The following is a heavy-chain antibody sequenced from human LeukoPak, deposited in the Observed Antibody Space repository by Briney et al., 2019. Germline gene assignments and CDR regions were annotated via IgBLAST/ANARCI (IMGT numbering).Heavy chain of an antibody. CDR2: INTDGSTT. D-gene: IGHD1-26*01. CDR1: GFTFSNYW. CDR3: ARGRGGSYHY. J-gene: IGHJ4*02. Sequence: GGSLRLSCAASGFTFSNYWMHWVRQAPGKGLVWVSRINTDGSTTTYADSVKGRLTISRDNAKNTLYLQMNSLRVEDTAVYYCARGRGGSYHYWGQGTLVTVSS. V-gene: IGHV3-74*01.